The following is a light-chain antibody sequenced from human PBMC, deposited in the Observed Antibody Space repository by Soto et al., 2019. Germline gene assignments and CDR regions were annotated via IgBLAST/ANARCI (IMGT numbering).Light chain of an antibody. CDR2: GAS. Sequence: EIVMTQSPATLSVSPGERATLSCRASKSVCSNVACYQQKPCQAPRVIMYGASTRATGVAARFSGSGSGADFTLTLSRLQSEAFAVYYCQQYNNRPSWTFCQGTKVEIE. CDR3: QQYNNRPSWT. CDR1: KSVCSN. V-gene: IGKV3-15*01. J-gene: IGKJ1*01.